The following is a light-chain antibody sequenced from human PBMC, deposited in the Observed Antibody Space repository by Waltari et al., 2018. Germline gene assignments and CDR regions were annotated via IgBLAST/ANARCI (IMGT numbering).Light chain of an antibody. Sequence: DIQMTQSPSSVCASIGHRVTITCRASHDIDTYFAWYQQKPGKAPRLLIYDASSLQSGVPSRFSGSGSGTDFSLTIDTLQPEDFAAYFCQQSKTFPYTFGQGTKLEIK. CDR2: DAS. CDR3: QQSKTFPYT. J-gene: IGKJ2*01. CDR1: HDIDTY. V-gene: IGKV1D-12*01.